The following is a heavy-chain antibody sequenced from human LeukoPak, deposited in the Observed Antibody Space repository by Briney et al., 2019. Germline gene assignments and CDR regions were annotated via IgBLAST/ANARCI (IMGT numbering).Heavy chain of an antibody. J-gene: IGHJ4*02. CDR3: ARLQRNYDILTAYTFDY. CDR1: GGSISSYY. D-gene: IGHD3-9*01. CDR2: IYYSGGT. V-gene: IGHV4-59*08. Sequence: PSETLSLTCTVSGGSISSYYWSWIRQPPGKGLEWIGYIYYSGGTSYNPSHKSRVTISVGTSKNQFSLKLSSVTAADTAVYYCARLQRNYDILTAYTFDYWGQGTLVTVSS.